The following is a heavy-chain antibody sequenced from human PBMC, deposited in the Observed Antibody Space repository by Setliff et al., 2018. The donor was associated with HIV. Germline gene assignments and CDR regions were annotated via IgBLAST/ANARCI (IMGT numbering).Heavy chain of an antibody. Sequence: ASVKVSCKASGYSFTAYYMHWVRQAPGQGLEWMGWINPNSGATNYAQNFQGRVTMTRDTSISTAYMDLSSLTSDDTAVYYCALASIVSTARWNHWGRGTLVTVSS. CDR3: ALASIVSTARWNH. CDR2: INPNSGAT. CDR1: GYSFTAYY. V-gene: IGHV1-2*02. D-gene: IGHD1-26*01. J-gene: IGHJ5*02.